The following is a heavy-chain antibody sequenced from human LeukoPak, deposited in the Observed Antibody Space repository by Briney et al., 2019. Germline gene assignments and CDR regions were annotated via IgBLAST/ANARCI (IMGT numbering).Heavy chain of an antibody. J-gene: IGHJ4*02. Sequence: GASVKVSCKASGYTFTGYYMHWVRQAPGQGLEWMGWINPNSGGTNYAQKFQGRVTMTTDTSISTAYMELSRLRSDDTAVYYCARAPYLMAAGRSFDYWGQGTLVTVSS. CDR2: INPNSGGT. D-gene: IGHD6-13*01. CDR3: ARAPYLMAAGRSFDY. CDR1: GYTFTGYY. V-gene: IGHV1-2*02.